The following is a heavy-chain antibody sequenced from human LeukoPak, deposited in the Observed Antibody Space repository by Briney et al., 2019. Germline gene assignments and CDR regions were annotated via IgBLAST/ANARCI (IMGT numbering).Heavy chain of an antibody. J-gene: IGHJ4*02. D-gene: IGHD4-23*01. CDR3: TRQDYGGNGGVY. V-gene: IGHV3-73*01. CDR2: IRSKANSYAI. CDR1: GFTFSGSA. Sequence: GGSLRLSCAASGFTFSGSAMHWVRQASGKGLEWVGRIRSKANSYAIAYAASVKGRFTISRDDSKNTAYLQMNSLKTEDTAVYYCTRQDYGGNGGVYWGQGTLVTVSS.